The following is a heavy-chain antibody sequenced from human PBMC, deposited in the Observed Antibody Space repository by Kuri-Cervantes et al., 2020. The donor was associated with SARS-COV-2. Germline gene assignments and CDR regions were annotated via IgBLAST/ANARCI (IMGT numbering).Heavy chain of an antibody. CDR3: AKDRGYTKGDY. D-gene: IGHD5-24*01. Sequence: GESLKISCAASGFTFSSYGMHWVRQAPGKGLEWVAVISYDGSNKYYADSVKGRFTISRDNSKNTLYLQMNSLRAEDTAVYYCAKDRGYTKGDYWGQGTLVTVSS. V-gene: IGHV3-30*18. CDR2: ISYDGSNK. J-gene: IGHJ4*02. CDR1: GFTFSSYG.